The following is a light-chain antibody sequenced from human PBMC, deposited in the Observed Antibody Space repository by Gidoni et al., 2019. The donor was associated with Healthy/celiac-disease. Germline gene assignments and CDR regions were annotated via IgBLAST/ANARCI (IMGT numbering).Light chain of an antibody. CDR2: AAS. CDR3: QQSYSTLIFT. J-gene: IGKJ3*01. Sequence: DIQMTQSPSSLSASVGDRVTITCRASQSISSYLNWYQQKPGKAPKLLIYAASSLQSGVPSRFSGSGSGTDFTLTISSLQPEDFATYYCQQSYSTLIFTFXXXTKVDIK. CDR1: QSISSY. V-gene: IGKV1-39*01.